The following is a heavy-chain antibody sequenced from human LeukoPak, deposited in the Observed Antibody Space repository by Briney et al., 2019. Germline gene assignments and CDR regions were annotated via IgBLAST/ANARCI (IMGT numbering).Heavy chain of an antibody. J-gene: IGHJ6*02. V-gene: IGHV4-61*02. CDR2: IYTSGST. Sequence: SETLSLTCTVSGGSISSGSYYWSWIRQPAGKGLEWIGRIYTSGSTNYNPSLKSRVTISVDTSKNQFSLKPSSVTAADTAVYYCAREAVAAAGQTYYYYGMDVWGQGTTVTVSS. D-gene: IGHD6-13*01. CDR3: AREAVAAAGQTYYYYGMDV. CDR1: GGSISSGSYY.